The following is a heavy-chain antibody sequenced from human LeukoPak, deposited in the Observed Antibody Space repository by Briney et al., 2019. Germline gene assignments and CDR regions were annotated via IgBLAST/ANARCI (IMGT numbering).Heavy chain of an antibody. CDR3: AKGKVNHLGALDF. J-gene: IGHJ4*02. D-gene: IGHD1-26*01. CDR2: LSGSGGST. V-gene: IGHV3-23*01. CDR1: GFTFSSYA. Sequence: GGSLRLSCAASGFTFSSYAMSWVRQAPGKGLEWVSALSGSGGSTYYADSVMGRFLISRDNSRKTFHLQMDSLRADDTAIYYCAKGKVNHLGALDFWGQGTLVTVSS.